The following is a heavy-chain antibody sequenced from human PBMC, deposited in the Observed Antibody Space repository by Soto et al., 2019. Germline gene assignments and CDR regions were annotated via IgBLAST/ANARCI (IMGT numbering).Heavy chain of an antibody. V-gene: IGHV3-30*18. J-gene: IGHJ2*01. CDR3: AKTPGIGYCSGGSCYSGYFDL. CDR1: GFTFSSYG. CDR2: ISYDGSNK. D-gene: IGHD2-15*01. Sequence: GGSLRLSCAASGFTFSSYGMHWVRQAPGXGLEWVAVISYDGSNKYYADSVKGRFTISRDNSKNTLYLQMNSLRAEDTAVYYCAKTPGIGYCSGGSCYSGYFDLWGRGTLVTVSS.